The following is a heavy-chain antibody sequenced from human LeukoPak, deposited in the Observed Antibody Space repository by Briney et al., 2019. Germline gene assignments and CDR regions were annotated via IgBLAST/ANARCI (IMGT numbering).Heavy chain of an antibody. CDR1: GVIVRSNY. Sequence: GGSLRLSCVGSGVIVRSNYMTWVRQAPGKGLEWVSILYHGGSTYYADSVKGRFSISRDTSKNTLYLQMNSLRVEDTAVYYCATRRFGELTYWGQGTLVTVSS. V-gene: IGHV3-66*01. CDR2: LYHGGST. D-gene: IGHD3-10*01. J-gene: IGHJ4*02. CDR3: ATRRFGELTY.